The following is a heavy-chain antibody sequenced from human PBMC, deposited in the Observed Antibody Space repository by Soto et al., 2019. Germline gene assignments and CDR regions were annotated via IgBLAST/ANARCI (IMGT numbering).Heavy chain of an antibody. J-gene: IGHJ2*01. D-gene: IGHD4-17*01. CDR2: IIPALGTA. V-gene: IGHV1-69*08. CDR1: GGTFSSHT. CDR3: ARPAFGDYWYFDL. Sequence: QDQLVQSGAEVKKPGSSVKVSCKASGGTFSSHTFSWVRQAPGQGLEWMGRIIPALGTATYAQKFQGRVTITADESETTVYMELNSLRSEDTAVYYCARPAFGDYWYFDLWGRGTLVTVSS.